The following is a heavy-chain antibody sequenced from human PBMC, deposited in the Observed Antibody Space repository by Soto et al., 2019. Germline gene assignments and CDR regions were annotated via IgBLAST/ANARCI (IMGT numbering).Heavy chain of an antibody. CDR1: GYTFTTYA. Sequence: QVPLVQSGAEVKKPGASVRVSCKASGYTFTTYAINWVRQAPGQRLEWMGWINAGNGDTQYSQKFQDRVTITKDTSATTTYMELTSLRSEDTAVYYCARDLRGNSNWFEGGEFDYWGQGTLVTVSS. D-gene: IGHD6-13*01. V-gene: IGHV1-3*01. CDR2: INAGNGDT. CDR3: ARDLRGNSNWFEGGEFDY. J-gene: IGHJ4*02.